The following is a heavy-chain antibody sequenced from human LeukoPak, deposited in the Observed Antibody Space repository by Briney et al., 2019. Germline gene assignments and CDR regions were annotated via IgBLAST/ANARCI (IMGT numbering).Heavy chain of an antibody. J-gene: IGHJ4*02. Sequence: GGSLRLSCAASGFSFNIHAMTWVRQAPGKGLEWVAVIGGPDDTHYADSVKGRFAVSRDDSTNTVFLQMNSLRADDSAIYYCAKDAIPRNSVWDYFDYWGQGTLVTVSS. CDR2: IGGPDDT. CDR1: GFSFNIHA. V-gene: IGHV3-23*01. CDR3: AKDAIPRNSVWDYFDY. D-gene: IGHD7-27*01.